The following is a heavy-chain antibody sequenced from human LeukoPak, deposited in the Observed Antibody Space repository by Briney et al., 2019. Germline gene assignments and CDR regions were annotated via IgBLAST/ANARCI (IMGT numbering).Heavy chain of an antibody. CDR2: ISGSGGST. D-gene: IGHD4-17*01. CDR1: GFTFSGYA. J-gene: IGHJ5*02. CDR3: AKDRYSVIDYGDYEHGGNWFDP. V-gene: IGHV3-23*01. Sequence: GGSLRLSCAASGFTFSGYAMSWVRQAPGKGLEWVSAISGSGGSTYYADSVKGRFTISRDNSKNTLYLQMNSLRAEDTAVYYCAKDRYSVIDYGDYEHGGNWFDPWGQGTLVTVSS.